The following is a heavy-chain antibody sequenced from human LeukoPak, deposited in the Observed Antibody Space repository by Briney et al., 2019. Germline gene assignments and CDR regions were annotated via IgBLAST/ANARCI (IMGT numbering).Heavy chain of an antibody. CDR3: ARDQRYYYDSSGRYYYYYYYMDV. CDR2: ICTSGST. CDR1: GGSIGSGSYY. V-gene: IGHV4-61*02. J-gene: IGHJ6*03. Sequence: SQTLSLTCTVSGGSIGSGSYYWSWIRQPAGKGLEWIGRICTSGSTNYNPSLKSRVTISVDTSKNQFSLKLSSVTAADTAVYYCARDQRYYYDSSGRYYYYYYYMDVWGKGTTVTVSS. D-gene: IGHD3-22*01.